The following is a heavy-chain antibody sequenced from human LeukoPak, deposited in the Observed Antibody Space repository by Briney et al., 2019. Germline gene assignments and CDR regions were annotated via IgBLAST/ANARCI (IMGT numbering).Heavy chain of an antibody. CDR2: ISAYNGNT. D-gene: IGHD4-17*01. CDR3: AREKTTVTTGDYYYYYGMDV. Sequence: VASVKVSCKASGYTFTSYGISWVRQAPGQGLEWVGWISAYNGNTNYAQKLQGRVTMTTDTSTSTAYMELRSLRSDDTAVYYCAREKTTVTTGDYYYYYGMDVWGQGTTVTVSS. CDR1: GYTFTSYG. J-gene: IGHJ6*02. V-gene: IGHV1-18*01.